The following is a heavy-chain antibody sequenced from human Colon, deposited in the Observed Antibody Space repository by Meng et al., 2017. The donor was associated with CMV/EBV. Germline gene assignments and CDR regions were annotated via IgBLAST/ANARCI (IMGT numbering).Heavy chain of an antibody. V-gene: IGHV3-21*04. CDR2: ISSQSTHI. Sequence: FPFLAYSMNWVRQTAVNGLAWVASISSQSTHIYYGDSVRGRFTISRDNATDSLFLQMNDLSAEDTAVYYCARGPLQPNYHYYGMDVWGQGTTVTVSS. CDR1: FPFLAYS. J-gene: IGHJ6*02. CDR3: ARGPLQPNYHYYGMDV. D-gene: IGHD3-10*01.